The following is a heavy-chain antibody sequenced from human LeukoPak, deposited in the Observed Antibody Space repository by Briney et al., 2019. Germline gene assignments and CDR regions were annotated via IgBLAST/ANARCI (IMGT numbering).Heavy chain of an antibody. CDR1: GFTFRSYE. CDR2: ISSSGTTR. V-gene: IGHV3-48*03. D-gene: IGHD2-2*01. CDR3: ARDIGGYCSSTRCYSLNWFDP. Sequence: GGSLRLSCGASGFTFRSYEMHWVRQAPGKGLEWVSYISSSGTTRYYADSVKGRFTISRDNAKNSLYLQMNSLRAEDTAVYYCARDIGGYCSSTRCYSLNWFDPWGQGTLVTVSS. J-gene: IGHJ5*02.